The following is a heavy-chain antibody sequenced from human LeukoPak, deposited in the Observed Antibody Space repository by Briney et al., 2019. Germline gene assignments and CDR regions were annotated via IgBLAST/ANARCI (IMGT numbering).Heavy chain of an antibody. D-gene: IGHD5-24*01. J-gene: IGHJ5*02. CDR2: INHSGST. CDR3: ASNRRSPRRDGYNS. V-gene: IGHV4-34*01. Sequence: SETLSLTCAVYGGSFSGYYCSWIRQPPGKGLEWIGEINHSGSTNYNPSLKSRVTISVDTSKNQFSLKLSSVTAADTAVYYCASNRRSPRRDGYNSWGQGTLVTVSS. CDR1: GGSFSGYY.